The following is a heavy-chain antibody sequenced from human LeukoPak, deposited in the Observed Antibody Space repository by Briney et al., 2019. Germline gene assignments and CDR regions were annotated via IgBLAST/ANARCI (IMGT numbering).Heavy chain of an antibody. CDR2: IWYDGSNK. D-gene: IGHD2-2*01. Sequence: GGSLRLSCVGSGFTFSSHGMHWVRQAPGKGLEWGEVIWYDGSNKYYADSVKGRFTISRDDSKNTLYLQMNSLRAEDTAVYYCARDPQHSMDVWGQGTTVTVSS. CDR3: ARDPQHSMDV. J-gene: IGHJ6*02. V-gene: IGHV3-33*01. CDR1: GFTFSSHG.